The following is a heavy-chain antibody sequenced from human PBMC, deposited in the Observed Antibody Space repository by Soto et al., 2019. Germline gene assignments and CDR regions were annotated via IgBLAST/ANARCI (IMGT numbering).Heavy chain of an antibody. D-gene: IGHD5-12*01. Sequence: GGSLRLSCAASGFTFSTYSMNWVRQAPGKGLEWISYITKSSRTIYYADSVKGRFTISGDNAKNSLYLQMNSLRAEDTAVYYCTRDRGYGYGMGVWGQGTTVTVSS. V-gene: IGHV3-48*01. CDR2: ITKSSRTI. CDR3: TRDRGYGYGMGV. CDR1: GFTFSTYS. J-gene: IGHJ6*02.